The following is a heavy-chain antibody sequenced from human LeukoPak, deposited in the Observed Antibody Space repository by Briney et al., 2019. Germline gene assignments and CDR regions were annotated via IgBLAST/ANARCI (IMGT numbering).Heavy chain of an antibody. CDR3: ARVVGSWYDFWSGYYYFDY. V-gene: IGHV1-8*01. CDR1: GYTFTNYD. J-gene: IGHJ4*02. CDR2: MNPNSGNT. D-gene: IGHD3-3*01. Sequence: ASVKVSCKASGYTFTNYDINWVRQATGQGLEWMGWMNPNSGNTGYAQKFQGRVTMTRNTSISTAYMELSSLRSEDTAVYYCARVVGSWYDFWSGYYYFDYWGQGTLVTVSS.